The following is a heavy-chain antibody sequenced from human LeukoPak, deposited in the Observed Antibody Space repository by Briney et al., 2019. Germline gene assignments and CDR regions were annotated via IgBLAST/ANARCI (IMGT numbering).Heavy chain of an antibody. J-gene: IGHJ4*02. V-gene: IGHV3-33*06. CDR2: VWDDGSSQ. Sequence: GGSLRLSCAASGFTFSSYGMHWVRQAPGKGLEWVAVVWDDGSSQNYADSVKGRFTISRDNSKNSVFLQMNSLRAEDTAVYYCAKDQWNPDFWGQGTLVSVSS. D-gene: IGHD6-19*01. CDR1: GFTFSSYG. CDR3: AKDQWNPDF.